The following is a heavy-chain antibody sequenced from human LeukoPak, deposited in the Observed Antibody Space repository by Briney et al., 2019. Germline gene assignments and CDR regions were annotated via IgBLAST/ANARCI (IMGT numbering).Heavy chain of an antibody. J-gene: IGHJ4*02. D-gene: IGHD3-10*01. CDR1: GFTFTTYW. V-gene: IGHV3-30*03. CDR3: AREGYYGSGSPPSLYFDY. CDR2: TSSDLNVK. Sequence: GGSLRLSCAASGFTFTTYWMHWVRQAPGKGLEWVAVTSSDLNVKLYADSVKGRFTISRDNSRSTLYLQMNSLRPEDTAIYYCAREGYYGSGSPPSLYFDYWGQGTLVTVSS.